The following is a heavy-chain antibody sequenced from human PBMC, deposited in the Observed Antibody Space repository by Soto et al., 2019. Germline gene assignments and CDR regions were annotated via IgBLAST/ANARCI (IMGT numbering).Heavy chain of an antibody. V-gene: IGHV1-18*01. CDR2: ISAYNGNT. D-gene: IGHD3-3*01. CDR1: GYTFTSYG. Sequence: ASVKVSCKASGYTFTSYGISWVRQAPGQGLEWMGWISAYNGNTNYAQKLQGRVTMTTDTSTSTAYMELRSLRSDDTAVYYCARAGVLRFSEWFFNYGMDVWGQGTTVTVSS. J-gene: IGHJ6*02. CDR3: ARAGVLRFSEWFFNYGMDV.